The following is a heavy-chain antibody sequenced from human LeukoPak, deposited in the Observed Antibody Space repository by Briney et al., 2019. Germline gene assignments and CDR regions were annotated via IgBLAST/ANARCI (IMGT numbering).Heavy chain of an antibody. V-gene: IGHV4-61*01. CDR3: ARYIAVAGTVDWFDP. Sequence: SETLSLTCTVSGGSVSNGRFYWSWIRQPPGKGLEWIGYIYYSGSTKYNPSLKSRVTMSVDTSKNQFSLKLSSVTAADTAVYYCARYIAVAGTVDWFDPWGQGTLVTVSS. J-gene: IGHJ5*02. CDR1: GGSVSNGRFY. CDR2: IYYSGST. D-gene: IGHD6-19*01.